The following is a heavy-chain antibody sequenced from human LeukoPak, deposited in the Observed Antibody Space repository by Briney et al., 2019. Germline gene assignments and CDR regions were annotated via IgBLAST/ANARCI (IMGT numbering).Heavy chain of an antibody. D-gene: IGHD3-10*01. J-gene: IGHJ3*02. V-gene: IGHV4-59*01. CDR2: IYYSGST. Sequence: SETVSLTCTVSGGSISSYYWSWIRQPPGKGLEWIGYIYYSGSTNYNPSLKSRVTISVDTSKNQFSLKLSSVTAADTAVYYCARSLYTMVRGVGAFDIWGQGTMVTVSS. CDR1: GGSISSYY. CDR3: ARSLYTMVRGVGAFDI.